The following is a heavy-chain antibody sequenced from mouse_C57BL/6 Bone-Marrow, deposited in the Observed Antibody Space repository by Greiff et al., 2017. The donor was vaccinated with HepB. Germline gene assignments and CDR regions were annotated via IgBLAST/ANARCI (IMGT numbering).Heavy chain of an antibody. CDR2: IWSGGST. J-gene: IGHJ1*03. CDR1: GFSLTSYG. CDR3: ARTDYYGSSYGYFDV. D-gene: IGHD1-1*01. Sequence: VKLVESGPGLVQPSQSLSITCTVSGFSLTSYGVHWVRQSPGKGLEWLGVIWSGGSTDYNAAFISRLSISKDNSKSQVFFKMNSLQADDTAIYYCARTDYYGSSYGYFDVWGTGTTVTVSS. V-gene: IGHV2-2*01.